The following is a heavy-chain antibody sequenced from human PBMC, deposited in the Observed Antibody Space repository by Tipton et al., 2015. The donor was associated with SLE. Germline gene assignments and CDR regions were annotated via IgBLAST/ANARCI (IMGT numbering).Heavy chain of an antibody. Sequence: QLVQSGAEVKKPGTSVKVSCKASGYIFVSFGITWVRQAPGQGLKWMGWINTHSGHTNYAQKFQGRVTMTADTSTSTVYLELGSLRSDDTAVYYCARDHYGSGTYYNWFDPWGQGTLVTVSS. CDR3: ARDHYGSGTYYNWFDP. CDR1: GYIFVSFG. D-gene: IGHD3-10*01. J-gene: IGHJ5*02. CDR2: INTHSGHT. V-gene: IGHV1-18*01.